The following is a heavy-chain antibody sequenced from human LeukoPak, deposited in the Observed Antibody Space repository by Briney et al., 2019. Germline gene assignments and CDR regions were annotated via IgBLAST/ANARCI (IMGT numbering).Heavy chain of an antibody. CDR1: GYTFANYG. CDR3: GRVPYVRPYQLDC. D-gene: IGHD2-2*01. V-gene: IGHV1-18*01. CDR2: ISLANGNA. J-gene: IGHJ4*02. Sequence: ASVKVSCKASGYTFANYGINWVRQAPGQGLEWMGWISLANGNAGYAQRVQGRVTLTTDTSTSTAYMELRSLRSDDTAVYYCGRVPYVRPYQLDCWGQGTLVSISS.